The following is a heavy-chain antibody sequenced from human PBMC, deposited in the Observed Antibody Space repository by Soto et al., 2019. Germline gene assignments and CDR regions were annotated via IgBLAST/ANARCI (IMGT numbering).Heavy chain of an antibody. CDR3: AKTESFNGYYNAFDS. Sequence: GGSLRLSCAASGFSFAGYAVAWVRQAPGKGLEWVSTVSGGGGSTYYADSVKGRFTISRDNSGNTVYLQMNTLNAGDTALYYCAKTESFNGYYNAFDSWGQGTRVTVSS. J-gene: IGHJ4*02. D-gene: IGHD3-9*01. CDR1: GFSFAGYA. CDR2: VSGGGGST. V-gene: IGHV3-23*01.